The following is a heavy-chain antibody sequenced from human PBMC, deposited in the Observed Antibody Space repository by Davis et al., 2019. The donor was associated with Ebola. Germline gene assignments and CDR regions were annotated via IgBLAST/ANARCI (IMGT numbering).Heavy chain of an antibody. D-gene: IGHD3-22*01. J-gene: IGHJ4*02. CDR3: ASGSGYYYDPFDY. V-gene: IGHV4-39*07. CDR1: AGSISRGGYY. CDR2: IYHGGST. Sequence: PSETLSLTCTVSAGSISRGGYYWGWIRQPPGKGLEWIGSIYHGGSTYYNPSLKSRVTISVDTSKNQFSLKLSSVTAADTAVYYCASGSGYYYDPFDYWGQGTLVTVSS.